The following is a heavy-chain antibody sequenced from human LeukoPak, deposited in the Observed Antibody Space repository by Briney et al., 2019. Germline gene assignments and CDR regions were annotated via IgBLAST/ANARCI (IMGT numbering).Heavy chain of an antibody. CDR2: ICYSGST. D-gene: IGHD2-2*01. CDR3: ARGNVILGYCSSTSCYALNWFDP. CDR1: GGSISSYY. V-gene: IGHV4-59*01. J-gene: IGHJ5*02. Sequence: PSETLSLTCTVSGGSISSYYWSWIRQPPGKGLEWIGYICYSGSTNYNPSLKSRVTISVDTSKNQFSLKLSSVTAADTAVYYCARGNVILGYCSSTSCYALNWFDPWGQGTLVTVSS.